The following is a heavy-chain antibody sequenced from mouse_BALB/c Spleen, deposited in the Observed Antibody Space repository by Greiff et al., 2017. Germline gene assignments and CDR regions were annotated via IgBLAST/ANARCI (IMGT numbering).Heavy chain of an antibody. J-gene: IGHJ3*01. D-gene: IGHD2-1*01. Sequence: VQLVESGPGLVAPSQSLSITCTVSGFSLTSYGVHWVRQPPGKGLEWLGVIWAGGSTNYNSALMSRLSISKDNSKSQVFLKMNSLQTDDTAMYYCARESPYGNPFAYWGQGTLVTVSA. CDR3: ARESPYGNPFAY. V-gene: IGHV2-9*02. CDR2: IWAGGST. CDR1: GFSLTSYG.